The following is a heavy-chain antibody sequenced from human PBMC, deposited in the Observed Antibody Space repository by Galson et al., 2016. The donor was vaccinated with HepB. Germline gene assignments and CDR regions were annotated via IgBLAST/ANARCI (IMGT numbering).Heavy chain of an antibody. CDR3: VRLYYYYYGMDV. CDR1: GFTFSDYY. V-gene: IGHV3-11*01. Sequence: SLRLSCAVSGFTFSDYYMSWIRQAPGKGLEWVSYISSSGSTIYYADSVKGRFTISRDNAKNSLYQQMNSLRAEDTAVYYCVRLYYYYYGMDVWGQGTTVTVSS. J-gene: IGHJ6*02. CDR2: ISSSGSTI.